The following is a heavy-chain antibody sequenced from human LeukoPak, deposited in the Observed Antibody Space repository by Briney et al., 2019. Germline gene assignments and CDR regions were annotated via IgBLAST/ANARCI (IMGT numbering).Heavy chain of an antibody. CDR1: GGSISSGGYY. V-gene: IGHV4-30-2*01. J-gene: IGHJ4*02. CDR3: ARTHDDFWSGRSLYYFDY. Sequence: SETLSLTCTVSGGSISSGGYYWSWIRQPPGKGLEWIGYIYHSGSTYYNPSLKSRVTISVDRSKNQFSLKLSSVTAADTAVYYCARTHDDFWSGRSLYYFDYWGQGTLVTVSS. CDR2: IYHSGST. D-gene: IGHD3-3*01.